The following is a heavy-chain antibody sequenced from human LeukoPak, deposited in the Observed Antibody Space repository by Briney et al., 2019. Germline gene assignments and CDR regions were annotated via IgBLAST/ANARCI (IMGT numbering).Heavy chain of an antibody. Sequence: GGSLRLSCVGSGFTFSSHAMSWVRQAPERGLEWVSGIYESGQTTHYADSVKGRFSISRDNSKNTLYLQMDSLRGEDTAIYYCAKNYRIGYSDHFDYWGQGALVTVSS. CDR2: IYESGQTT. V-gene: IGHV3-23*01. D-gene: IGHD2-21*01. CDR1: GFTFSSHA. CDR3: AKNYRIGYSDHFDY. J-gene: IGHJ4*02.